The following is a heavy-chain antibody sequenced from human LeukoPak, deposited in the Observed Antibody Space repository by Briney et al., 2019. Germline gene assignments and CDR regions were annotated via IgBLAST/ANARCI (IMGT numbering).Heavy chain of an antibody. CDR3: ARIAGGSYSV. CDR2: ISHDGSST. D-gene: IGHD1-26*01. CDR1: GFTFTNYW. Sequence: PGGSLRLSCAASGFTFTNYWMHWVRQAPGKGLVLVSRISHDGSSTTYADSVKGRFTISRDNAKNTVYLQMNSLRAEDTAVYYCARIAGGSYSVWGQGTLVTVSS. J-gene: IGHJ4*02. V-gene: IGHV3-74*03.